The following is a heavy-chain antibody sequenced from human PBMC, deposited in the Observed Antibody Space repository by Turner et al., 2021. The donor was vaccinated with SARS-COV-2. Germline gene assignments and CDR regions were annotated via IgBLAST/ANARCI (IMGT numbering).Heavy chain of an antibody. J-gene: IGHJ4*02. CDR3: ARGDDPRKSGVV. D-gene: IGHD3-3*01. V-gene: IGHV4-34*01. CDR1: GGSLSGYY. CDR2: VHPCGTT. Sequence: QVQLQQWCAGPLKPSETLSLICAVNGGSLSGYYWTWSRQPPGKGLVWIGEVHPCGTTYYNPSPKSRVSMSVDTTKNQFSLKLNSVTAADTAFYYCARGDDPRKSGVVWGQGTLVTVSS.